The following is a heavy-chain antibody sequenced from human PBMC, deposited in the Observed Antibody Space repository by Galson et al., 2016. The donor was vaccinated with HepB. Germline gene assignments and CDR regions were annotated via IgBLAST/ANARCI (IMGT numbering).Heavy chain of an antibody. CDR3: TRSSNYCSSPGCPRLGMDV. V-gene: IGHV1-3*01. CDR1: GYTFTAYP. J-gene: IGHJ6*02. Sequence: SVKVSCKASGYTFTAYPMHWVRQAPGQRFEWMGWIIPGNGNTTYSQNFQGRITITMDTSTSTGYMDLRSLRSEDTESYYFTRSSNYCSSPGCPRLGMDVWGHGTTVTVSS. D-gene: IGHD2-2*01. CDR2: IIPGNGNT.